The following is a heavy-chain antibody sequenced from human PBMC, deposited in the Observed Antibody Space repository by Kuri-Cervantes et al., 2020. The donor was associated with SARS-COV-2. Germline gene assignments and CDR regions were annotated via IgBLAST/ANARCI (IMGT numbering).Heavy chain of an antibody. CDR2: IYPGDSDT. Sequence: SCKGSGYSSTSYWIGWVRQMPGKGLEWMGIIYPGDSDTRYSPSFQGQVTISAHKSISTAYLQWSSLKASNTAMYYCATGSEHAYWGQGTLVTVPS. J-gene: IGHJ4*02. V-gene: IGHV5-51*01. D-gene: IGHD1-14*01. CDR3: ATGSEHAY. CDR1: GYSSTSYW.